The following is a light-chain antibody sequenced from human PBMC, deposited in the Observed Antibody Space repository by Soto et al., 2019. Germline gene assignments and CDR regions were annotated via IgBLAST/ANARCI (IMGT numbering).Light chain of an antibody. V-gene: IGLV2-14*03. CDR3: CSYTSDLTPYV. J-gene: IGLJ1*01. CDR1: SSDIGGHDD. Sequence: QSVLTQPPSASGSPGQSITISCTGISSDIGGHDDVSWYQQHPGKVPKLLIYGVTDRPSGVSNRFSGSKSGNVASLTISGLQAEDEADYYCCSYTSDLTPYVFGTGTKVTVL. CDR2: GVT.